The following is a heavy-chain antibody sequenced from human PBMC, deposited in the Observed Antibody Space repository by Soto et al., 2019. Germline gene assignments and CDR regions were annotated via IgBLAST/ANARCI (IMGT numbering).Heavy chain of an antibody. CDR1: GGSFSGYY. V-gene: IGHV4-34*01. J-gene: IGHJ4*02. CDR3: ARGHSLAARLDFDY. CDR2: INHSGST. D-gene: IGHD6-6*01. Sequence: SETLSLTCAVYGGSFSGYYWSWIRQPPGKGLEWIGEINHSGSTNYNPSLKSRVTISVDTSKNQFSLKLSSVTAADTAVYYCARGHSLAARLDFDYWGQGTLVTVSS.